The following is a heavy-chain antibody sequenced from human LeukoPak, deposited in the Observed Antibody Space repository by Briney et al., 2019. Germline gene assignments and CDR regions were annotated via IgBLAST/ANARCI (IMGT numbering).Heavy chain of an antibody. CDR2: VDYSGRP. CDR1: GGSISSGSYF. D-gene: IGHD1-1*01. CDR3: ARSTTYVDAFDI. V-gene: IGHV4-39*01. J-gene: IGHJ3*02. Sequence: LETLSLTCTVSGGSISSGSYFWGWVRQPPGKGLEWIGSVDYSGRPYYNPSLRSRVTISVDTSKTQFSLKLTSVTAADTAVYYCARSTTYVDAFDIWGQGTMVTVSS.